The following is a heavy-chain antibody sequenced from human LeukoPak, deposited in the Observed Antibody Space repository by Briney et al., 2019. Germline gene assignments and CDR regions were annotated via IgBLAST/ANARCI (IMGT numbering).Heavy chain of an antibody. CDR3: ARAVAGNWFDP. V-gene: IGHV3-7*04. CDR1: GFTFSSYW. J-gene: IGHJ5*02. D-gene: IGHD6-19*01. CDR2: IKQDGSEK. Sequence: GGSLRLSCAASGFTFSSYWMSWVRQAPGKGLEWVANIKQDGSEKYYVDAVKGRFTISRDNAKNSLYLQMNSLRAEDTAVYYCARAVAGNWFDPWGQGTLVTVSS.